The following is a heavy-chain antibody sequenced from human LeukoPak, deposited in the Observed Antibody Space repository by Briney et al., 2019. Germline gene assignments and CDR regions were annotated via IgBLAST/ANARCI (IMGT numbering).Heavy chain of an antibody. CDR1: GYSFISYW. J-gene: IGHJ4*02. Sequence: GGSLKISCKGSGYSFISYWIGWVRQMPGKGLEWMGIIHPGDSDTRYSPSFQGQVTISADKSISTAYLQWSSLKASDTAMYYCARGQASSGYSGYDYFDYWGQGTLVTVSS. CDR3: ARGQASSGYSGYDYFDY. V-gene: IGHV5-51*01. CDR2: IHPGDSDT. D-gene: IGHD5-12*01.